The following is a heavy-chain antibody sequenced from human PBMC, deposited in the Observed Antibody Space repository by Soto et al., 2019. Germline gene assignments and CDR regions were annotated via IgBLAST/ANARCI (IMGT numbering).Heavy chain of an antibody. J-gene: IGHJ6*03. Sequence: QVQLQESGPGLVKPSGTLSLTCAVSSGSVSSDNWWGWVRQPPGKGLEWIGEIYHSGSTHYNPSLKSRVTMSVDKSKNQFSLMLSSVTAADTAVYYCARPYFNYMDVWGKGTTVTVSS. CDR3: ARPYFNYMDV. CDR1: SGSVSSDNW. CDR2: IYHSGST. V-gene: IGHV4-4*02.